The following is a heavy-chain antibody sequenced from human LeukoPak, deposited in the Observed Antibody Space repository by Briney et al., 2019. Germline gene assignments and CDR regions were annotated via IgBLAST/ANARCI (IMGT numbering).Heavy chain of an antibody. Sequence: GGSLRLSCAASGFTFSSYAMSWVRQAPGKGLEWVSSISSSSSYIYYADSVKGRFTISRDNAKNSLYLQMNSLRAEDTAVYYCARGAPDVVVNMYNWFDPWGQGTLATVSS. CDR2: ISSSSSYI. D-gene: IGHD3-22*01. J-gene: IGHJ5*02. CDR3: ARGAPDVVVNMYNWFDP. CDR1: GFTFSSYA. V-gene: IGHV3-21*01.